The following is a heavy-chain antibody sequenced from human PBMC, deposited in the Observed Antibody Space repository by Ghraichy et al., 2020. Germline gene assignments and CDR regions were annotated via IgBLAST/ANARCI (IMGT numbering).Heavy chain of an antibody. J-gene: IGHJ4*02. Sequence: SETLSLTCTVSGGSISSGGYYWSWIRQHPGKGLEWIGYIYYSGSTYYNPSLKSRVTISVDTSKNQFSLKLSSVTAADTAVYYCARDSGITMIEGHLDYWGQGTLVTVSS. V-gene: IGHV4-31*03. CDR2: IYYSGST. D-gene: IGHD3-22*01. CDR1: GGSISSGGYY. CDR3: ARDSGITMIEGHLDY.